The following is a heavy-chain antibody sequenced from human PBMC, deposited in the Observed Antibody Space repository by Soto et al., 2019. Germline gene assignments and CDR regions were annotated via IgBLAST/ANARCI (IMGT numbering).Heavy chain of an antibody. CDR2: ISGSGGST. Sequence: EVQLLESGGGFVQPGGSLRLSCAASGFTFSSYAMSWVRQAPGKGLEWVSAISGSGGSTYYADSVKGRFTISRDNYKNTLYLQMTRLRDEDTAVYYCAKVNDRPVSVATTLYYWGQGTLVTVSS. CDR1: GFTFSSYA. J-gene: IGHJ4*02. D-gene: IGHD2-15*01. CDR3: AKVNDRPVSVATTLYY. V-gene: IGHV3-23*01.